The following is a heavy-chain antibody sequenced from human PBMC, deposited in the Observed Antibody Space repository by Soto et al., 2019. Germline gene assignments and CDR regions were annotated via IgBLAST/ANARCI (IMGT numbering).Heavy chain of an antibody. J-gene: IGHJ4*02. CDR2: IYHSGSA. V-gene: IGHV4-4*02. Sequence: SETLSLTCAVSNGSISSSNWWSWVRQPPGKGLEWIGEIYHSGSANYNPSLKSRVTISVDKSKNQFSLRLSSVTAADTAVYYCARAGDQNSDYFDYWGQGTLVTVSS. CDR1: NGSISSSNW. D-gene: IGHD3-16*01. CDR3: ARAGDQNSDYFDY.